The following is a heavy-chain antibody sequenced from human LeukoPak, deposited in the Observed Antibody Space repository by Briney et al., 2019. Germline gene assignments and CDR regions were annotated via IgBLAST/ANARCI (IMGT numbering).Heavy chain of an antibody. CDR3: ARRYVGDAFDI. V-gene: IGHV3-74*01. D-gene: IGHD2-15*01. CDR2: INSDGSST. CDR1: GFTFSSYW. Sequence: PGGSLRLSCAASGFTFSSYWMHWVRQAPGKGLVWVSRINSDGSSTSYADSVKGRFTISRDNAKNTLYLQMNSLRAEDTAVYYCARRYVGDAFDIWGQGTMVTVSS. J-gene: IGHJ3*02.